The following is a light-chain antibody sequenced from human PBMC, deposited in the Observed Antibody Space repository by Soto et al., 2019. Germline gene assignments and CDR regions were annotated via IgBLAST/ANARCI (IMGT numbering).Light chain of an antibody. J-gene: IGKJ1*01. CDR3: MQALQTPPT. CDR1: QSLLHSNGYNY. Sequence: DIVMTQSPLSLPVTPGEPASISCRSSQSLLHSNGYNYLDWYLQKPGQSPQLLIYLGSNRASGVPDRFSGSGEGTDFTLKISRVEAEDVGVYYCMQALQTPPTFGQGTKVEIK. CDR2: LGS. V-gene: IGKV2-28*01.